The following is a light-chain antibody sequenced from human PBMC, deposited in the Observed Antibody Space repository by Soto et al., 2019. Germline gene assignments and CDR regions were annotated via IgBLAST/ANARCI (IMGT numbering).Light chain of an antibody. CDR3: QHYGSPLT. Sequence: EIVLTQSPGTLSLSPGGRATLSCRASQSVRSSYLAWYQQRPGQALRLLIFGASFRATGIPDRFSGSGSGTDFTLTISRLEPEDFAVYYCQHYGSPLTFGGGTKVEIK. CDR1: QSVRSSY. J-gene: IGKJ4*01. CDR2: GAS. V-gene: IGKV3-20*01.